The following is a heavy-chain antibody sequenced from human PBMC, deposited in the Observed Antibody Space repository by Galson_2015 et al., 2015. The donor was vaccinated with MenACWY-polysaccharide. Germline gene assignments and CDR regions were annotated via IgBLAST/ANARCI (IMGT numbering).Heavy chain of an antibody. D-gene: IGHD2-8*02. Sequence: SLRLSCAGSGFIFSNAWMNWVRQAPGKRLEWVGRIKSKPNGGTIEYAAPVKGRFTISRDDSKNKVYVQMNSLKTEDTDVYYCSSGDGHTTGFDYWGQGALVIVSS. CDR2: IKSKPNGGTI. CDR1: GFIFSNAW. V-gene: IGHV3-15*01. CDR3: SSGDGHTTGFDY. J-gene: IGHJ4*02.